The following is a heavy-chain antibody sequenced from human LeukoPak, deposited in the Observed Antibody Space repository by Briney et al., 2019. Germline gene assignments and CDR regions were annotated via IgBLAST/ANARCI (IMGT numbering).Heavy chain of an antibody. J-gene: IGHJ4*02. Sequence: PGGSLRLSCAASGFTFSSYAMSWVRQAPGKGLEWVAVIWYDGSNKYYADSVKGRFTISRDNSKNTLYLQMNSLRAEDTAVYYCAAAEMATISYWGQGTLVTASS. V-gene: IGHV3-33*01. CDR1: GFTFSSYA. CDR2: IWYDGSNK. D-gene: IGHD5-24*01. CDR3: AAAEMATISY.